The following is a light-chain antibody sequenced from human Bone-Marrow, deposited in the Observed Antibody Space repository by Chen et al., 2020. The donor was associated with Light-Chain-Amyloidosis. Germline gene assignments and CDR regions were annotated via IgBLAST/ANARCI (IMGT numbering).Light chain of an antibody. Sequence: SYVLTQPPSVSVAPGQTASITGGGNNIGSKDGHWYQQKPGQAPVLGVYDDSDRPSGIPERISGSNSGNTATLTISRVEAGDEADYYCQVWDSSRDLIWVFGGGTKLTVL. J-gene: IGLJ3*02. CDR3: QVWDSSRDLIWV. CDR2: DDS. V-gene: IGLV3-21*02. CDR1: NIGSKD.